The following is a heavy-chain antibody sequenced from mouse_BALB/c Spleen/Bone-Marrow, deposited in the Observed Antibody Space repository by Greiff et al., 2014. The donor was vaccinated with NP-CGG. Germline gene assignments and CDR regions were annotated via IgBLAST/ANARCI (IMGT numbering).Heavy chain of an antibody. CDR3: ARDYDGSLYAMDY. D-gene: IGHD1-1*01. Sequence: QVQLQQSGPGLVAPSQSLSITCTVSGFSLTSYGVHWVRQPPGKGLEWLGVIWAGGSTNYNSALMSRLSISKDNSKSQVFLKMNGLQTDDTAMYYCARDYDGSLYAMDYWGQGTSVTVSS. CDR1: GFSLTSYG. V-gene: IGHV2-9*02. J-gene: IGHJ4*01. CDR2: IWAGGST.